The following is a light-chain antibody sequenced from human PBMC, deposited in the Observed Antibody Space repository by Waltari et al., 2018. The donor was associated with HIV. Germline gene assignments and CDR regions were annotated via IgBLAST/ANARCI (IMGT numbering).Light chain of an antibody. CDR2: RNN. V-gene: IGLV1-47*01. J-gene: IGLJ2*01. CDR1: SSNIGSNY. CDR3: AAWDDSLSGYVV. Sequence: QSVLTQPPSASGTPGQRVTISCSGSSSNIGSNYVYWYQQLPGTAPKLLIQRNNHRPSGVPDRFSGSKSGTSASLAISGRRSEDEAEYYCAAWDDSLSGYVVFGGGTKLTVL.